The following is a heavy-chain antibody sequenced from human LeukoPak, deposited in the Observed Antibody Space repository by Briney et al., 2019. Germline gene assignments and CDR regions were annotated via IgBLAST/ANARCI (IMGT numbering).Heavy chain of an antibody. CDR3: ARHEFDSGSLPYFDY. CDR1: GGSITTYH. D-gene: IGHD3-10*01. Sequence: SETLSLTCSVSGGSITTYHWSWIRQPPGKGLEWIGYIYYSGSTNYNPSLKSRVTISVDTSKNQFSLKLSAVTAADTAVYYCARHEFDSGSLPYFDYWGQGILVTVSS. V-gene: IGHV4-59*08. CDR2: IYYSGST. J-gene: IGHJ4*02.